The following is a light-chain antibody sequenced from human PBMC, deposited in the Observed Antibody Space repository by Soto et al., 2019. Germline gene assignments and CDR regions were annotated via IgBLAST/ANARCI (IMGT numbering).Light chain of an antibody. V-gene: IGKV1-6*02. Sequence: ATQMTQSPSSLSASVGDRVTITCRASQFNRNDLGWYQQKPGKAPKLLIFAASKLQSGVPSRFSGSGSGTDFTLTSSSLQPEDVATYYWLQDYTYPLTFGGGTRVEIK. CDR2: AAS. J-gene: IGKJ4*01. CDR3: LQDYTYPLT. CDR1: QFNRND.